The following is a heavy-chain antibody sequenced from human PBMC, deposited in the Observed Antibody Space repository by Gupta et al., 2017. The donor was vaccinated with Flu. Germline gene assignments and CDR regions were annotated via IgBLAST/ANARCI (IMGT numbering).Heavy chain of an antibody. D-gene: IGHD3-9*01. CDR2: ISYDGRDQ. CDR3: AKRGGTEDIILTGFDS. CDR1: YA. V-gene: IGHV3-30-3*02. J-gene: IGHJ4*02. Sequence: YAIHWVRQAPGKGLEWVAGISYDGRDQYYGDSVKGRFSVSRDNAQNSVFLQMNSLRTEDTAVYFCAKRGGTEDIILTGFDSWGQGILVTVSS.